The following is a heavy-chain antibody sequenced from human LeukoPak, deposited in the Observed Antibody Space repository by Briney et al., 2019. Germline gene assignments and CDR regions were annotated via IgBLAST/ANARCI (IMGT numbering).Heavy chain of an antibody. Sequence: SETLSLTCAVSGGSISSSNWWSWVRQPPGKGLEWIGEIYHSGSTNYNPSLKSRVTISVDKSKNQFSLKLSSVTAADTAVYYCARVRVDTAMAIDYWGQGTLVTVSS. CDR1: GGSISSSNW. CDR3: ARVRVDTAMAIDY. J-gene: IGHJ4*02. D-gene: IGHD5-18*01. CDR2: IYHSGST. V-gene: IGHV4-4*02.